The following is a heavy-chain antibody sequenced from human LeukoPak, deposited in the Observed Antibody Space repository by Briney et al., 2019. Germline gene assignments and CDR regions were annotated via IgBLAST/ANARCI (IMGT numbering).Heavy chain of an antibody. CDR1: GFTFSSYG. J-gene: IGHJ4*02. Sequence: GGSLRLSCAASGFTFSSYGMHWVRQAPGKGLEWVAFIRYDGSNKYYADSVKGRFTISRDNSKNTLYLQMNSLRAEDTAVYYCAGLRVSSGWYWDYWGQGTLVTVSS. CDR3: AGLRVSSGWYWDY. V-gene: IGHV3-30*02. CDR2: IRYDGSNK. D-gene: IGHD6-19*01.